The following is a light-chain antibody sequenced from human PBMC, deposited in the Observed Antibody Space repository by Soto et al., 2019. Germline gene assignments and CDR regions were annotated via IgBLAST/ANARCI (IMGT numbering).Light chain of an antibody. CDR2: EVS. CDR1: SSDVGGYNY. J-gene: IGLJ2*01. V-gene: IGLV2-14*01. Sequence: SALTQPASVSGSPGQSIPISCTGTSSDVGGYNYVSWYQQHPGKAPKLMIYEVSNRPSGVSNRFSGSKSGNTASLTISGLQAEDEADYYCSSYTSSSTVVFGGGTQLTVL. CDR3: SSYTSSSTVV.